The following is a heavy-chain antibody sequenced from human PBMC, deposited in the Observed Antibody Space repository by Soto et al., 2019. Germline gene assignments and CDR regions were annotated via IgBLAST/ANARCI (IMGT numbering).Heavy chain of an antibody. CDR2: IKSKTDGGTT. D-gene: IGHD3-3*01. CDR1: GFTFSNAW. Sequence: GGSLSLSCAASGFTFSNAWMSWVRQAPGKGLEWVGRIKSKTDGGTTDYAAPVKGRFTISRDDSKNTLYLQMNSLKTEDTAVYYCTTGPTIFGVVTPDYYYGMDVWGQGTTVTVSS. CDR3: TTGPTIFGVVTPDYYYGMDV. J-gene: IGHJ6*02. V-gene: IGHV3-15*01.